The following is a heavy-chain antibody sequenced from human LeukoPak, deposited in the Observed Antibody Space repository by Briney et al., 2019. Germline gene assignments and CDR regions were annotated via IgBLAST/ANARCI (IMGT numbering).Heavy chain of an antibody. J-gene: IGHJ4*02. CDR3: ARGRRLYDDYWSGYLDFFVY. CDR2: INHSGGT. CDR1: GGTFSRYS. Sequence: PSGTLSLTCAVYGGTFSRYSWLWVSQPAGTGREWFGEINHSGGTNYDPSRKSRVTISVDTAKHQFSLKLSSVTPAGWAVCYCARGRRLYDDYWSGYLDFFVYWGQGTQGTVS. D-gene: IGHD3-3*01. V-gene: IGHV4-34*01.